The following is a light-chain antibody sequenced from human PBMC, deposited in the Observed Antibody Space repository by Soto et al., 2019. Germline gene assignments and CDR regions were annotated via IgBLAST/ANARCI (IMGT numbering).Light chain of an antibody. CDR2: ENN. CDR3: GTWDSSLSADV. V-gene: IGLV1-51*02. J-gene: IGLJ1*01. Sequence: QSVLTQPPSVSAAPGQKVTISCSGSSSNIGNNYVSWYQQLPGTAPKLLIYENNKRPSGIPDRFSGSKSGTSATLSITGLQTGDEADYYCGTWDSSLSADVFGTGTKLTVL. CDR1: SSNIGNNY.